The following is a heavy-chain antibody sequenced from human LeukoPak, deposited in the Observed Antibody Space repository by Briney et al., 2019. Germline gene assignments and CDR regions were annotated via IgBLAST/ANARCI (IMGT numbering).Heavy chain of an antibody. CDR2: ISGSGGST. D-gene: IGHD5-18*01. CDR3: AKDPRTTEGYVDTAMVPDY. V-gene: IGHV3-23*01. CDR1: GFTFSSYA. Sequence: HPGGSLRLSCAASGFTFSSYAMSWVRQAPGKGLEWVSAISGSGGSTYYADSVKGRFTISRDNSKNTLYLQMNSLRAEDTAVYYCAKDPRTTEGYVDTAMVPDYWGQGTLVTVSS. J-gene: IGHJ4*02.